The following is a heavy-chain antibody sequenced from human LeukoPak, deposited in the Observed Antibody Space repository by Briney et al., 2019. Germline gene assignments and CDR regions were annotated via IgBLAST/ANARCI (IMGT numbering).Heavy chain of an antibody. CDR3: AKREKGTTGRFFDY. CDR2: ISEGVGNT. J-gene: IGHJ4*02. CDR1: GFTFTNYA. D-gene: IGHD4-17*01. Sequence: GGSLRLSCAASGFTFTNYAMTWVRQAPGKGPEWASGISEGVGNTYYADSVKGRFTISRDHSKNTLYLQMNSLRAEDTALYYCAKREKGTTGRFFDYWGQGTLVTVSS. V-gene: IGHV3-23*01.